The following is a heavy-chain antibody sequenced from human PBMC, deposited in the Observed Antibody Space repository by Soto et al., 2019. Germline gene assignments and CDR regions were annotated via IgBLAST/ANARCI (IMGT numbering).Heavy chain of an antibody. J-gene: IGHJ4*02. CDR1: GGSISSYY. Sequence: PSETLSLTCTVSGGSISSYYWSWIRQPPGKGLEWIGYIYYSGSTNYNPSPKSRVTISVDTSKNQFSLKLSSVTAADTAVYYCARHVAVYDYGDYEGGDYFDYWGQGTLVTVSS. D-gene: IGHD4-17*01. V-gene: IGHV4-59*08. CDR2: IYYSGST. CDR3: ARHVAVYDYGDYEGGDYFDY.